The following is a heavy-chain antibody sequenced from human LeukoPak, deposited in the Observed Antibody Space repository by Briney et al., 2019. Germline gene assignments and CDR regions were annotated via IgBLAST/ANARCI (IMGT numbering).Heavy chain of an antibody. CDR3: ASSSSSPLAAFDHFDY. J-gene: IGHJ4*02. CDR2: IYTSGST. Sequence: SETLSLTCTVSGGSISGYYWSWIRQPPGKGLEWIGYIYTSGSTNYNPSLKSRVTISVDTSKNQFSLKLSSVTAADTAVYYCASSSSSPLAAFDHFDYWGQGTLVTVSS. V-gene: IGHV4-4*09. CDR1: GGSISGYY. D-gene: IGHD6-6*01.